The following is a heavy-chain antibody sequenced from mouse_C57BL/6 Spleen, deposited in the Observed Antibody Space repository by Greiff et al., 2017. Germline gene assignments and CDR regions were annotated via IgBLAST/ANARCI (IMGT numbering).Heavy chain of an antibody. V-gene: IGHV2-4*01. Sequence: VKLVESGPGLVQPSQSLSITCTVSGFSLTSYGVHWVRQPPGKGLEWLGVIWSGGSTDYNAAFITSLSISKDNSKSQVFFKMNSLQADDTAIYYCAKERYDYDGGYAMDYWGQGTSVTVSS. CDR1: GFSLTSYG. CDR3: AKERYDYDGGYAMDY. J-gene: IGHJ4*01. D-gene: IGHD2-4*01. CDR2: IWSGGST.